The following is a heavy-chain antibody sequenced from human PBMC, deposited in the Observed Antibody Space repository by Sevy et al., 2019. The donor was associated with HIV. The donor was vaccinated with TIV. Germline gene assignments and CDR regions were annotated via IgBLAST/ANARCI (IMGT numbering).Heavy chain of an antibody. V-gene: IGHV3-49*04. D-gene: IGHD1-1*01. CDR2: LKSKAHGGTL. CDR3: TRWKGGQSIFGY. Sequence: GGSLRLSCTVSGFTFGDYCMSWVRQAPGKGLEWVAFLKSKAHGGTLDYAASVKGRFTISRDDSKNIAHLQMNDLRTEETAIYYCTRWKGGQSIFGYWGQGALVTVSS. J-gene: IGHJ4*02. CDR1: GFTFGDYC.